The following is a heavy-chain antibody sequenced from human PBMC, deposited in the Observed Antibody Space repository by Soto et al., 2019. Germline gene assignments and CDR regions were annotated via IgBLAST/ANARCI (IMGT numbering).Heavy chain of an antibody. D-gene: IGHD3-16*01. CDR3: ARAGRRGGVRHTKRFDP. CDR2: ISAYNGNT. CDR1: GYTFTSYG. Sequence: XSVKVSCKASGYTFTSYGISWVRQAPGQGLEWMGWISAYNGNTNYAQTLQGRVAMTTDTYTSTDYTEMRSLRSDATDVYYCARAGRRGGVRHTKRFDPWGQGSLVTVSS. V-gene: IGHV1-18*01. J-gene: IGHJ5*02.